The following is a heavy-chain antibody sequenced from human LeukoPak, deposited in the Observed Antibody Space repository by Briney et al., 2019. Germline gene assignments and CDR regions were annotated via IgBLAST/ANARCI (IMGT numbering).Heavy chain of an antibody. J-gene: IGHJ4*02. V-gene: IGHV3-66*01. CDR2: IYSGGST. CDR3: ARGANWPGKFDY. Sequence: QTGRSLRLSCAASGFTVSSNYMSWVRQAPGKGLEWVSVIYSGGSTYYADSVKGRFTISRDNSKNTLYLQMNSLRAEDTAVYYCARGANWPGKFDYWGQGTLVTVSS. CDR1: GFTVSSNY. D-gene: IGHD1-1*01.